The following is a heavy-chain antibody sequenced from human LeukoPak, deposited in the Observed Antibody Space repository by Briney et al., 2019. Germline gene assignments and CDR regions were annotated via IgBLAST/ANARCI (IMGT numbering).Heavy chain of an antibody. D-gene: IGHD6-19*01. CDR3: ARGVYGSVDAFDI. CDR1: GGSISSHY. CDR2: IFYSGST. J-gene: IGHJ3*02. V-gene: IGHV4-59*11. Sequence: PSGTLSLTCTVSGGSISSHYWSWIRQPPGKGLEWIGYIFYSGSTNYNPSLKSRVTMSADTSKKQFSLKLNSVTAADTAVYYCARGVYGSVDAFDIWGQGTMVTVSS.